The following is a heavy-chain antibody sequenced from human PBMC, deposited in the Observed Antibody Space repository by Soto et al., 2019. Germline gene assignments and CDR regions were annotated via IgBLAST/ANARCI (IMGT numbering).Heavy chain of an antibody. CDR3: ARRAFGSSRSFDI. CDR2: ISDSGGLT. CDR1: GFAFSSHP. J-gene: IGHJ3*02. Sequence: GGSLRLSCAASGFAFSSHPMSWVRQAPERGVEWVSGISDSGGLTYNADSVKGRFTISRDNSKNTLYLQMNSLRAEDTALYYCARRAFGSSRSFDIWGQGTMVTVSS. D-gene: IGHD6-6*01. V-gene: IGHV3-23*01.